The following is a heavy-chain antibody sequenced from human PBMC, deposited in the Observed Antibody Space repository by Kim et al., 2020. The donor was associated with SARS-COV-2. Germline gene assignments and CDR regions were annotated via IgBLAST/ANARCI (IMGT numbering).Heavy chain of an antibody. CDR3: ARDPTGSGSYYPIYYYYYGMDV. D-gene: IGHD1-26*01. CDR2: INSDGSST. CDR1: GFTFSSYW. J-gene: IGHJ6*02. Sequence: GGSLRLSCAASGFTFSSYWMHWVRQAPGKGLVWVSRINSDGSSTSYADSVKGRFTISRDNAKNTLYLQMNSLRAEDTAVYYCARDPTGSGSYYPIYYYYYGMDVWGQGTTVTVSS. V-gene: IGHV3-74*01.